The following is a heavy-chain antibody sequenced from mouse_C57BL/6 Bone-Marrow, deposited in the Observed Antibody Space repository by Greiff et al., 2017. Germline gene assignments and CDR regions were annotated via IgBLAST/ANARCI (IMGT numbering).Heavy chain of an antibody. CDR1: GYTFTSYG. CDR3: ARGTYYSNLGSMDY. D-gene: IGHD2-5*01. V-gene: IGHV1-81*01. J-gene: IGHJ4*01. CDR2: IYPRSGNT. Sequence: QVQLQQSGAELARPGASVKLSCKASGYTFTSYGISWVKQRTGQGLEWIGEIYPRSGNTYYNEKVKGKATLTADKSSSTAYMELRSLTSEDSAVYFCARGTYYSNLGSMDYWGQGTSVTVSS.